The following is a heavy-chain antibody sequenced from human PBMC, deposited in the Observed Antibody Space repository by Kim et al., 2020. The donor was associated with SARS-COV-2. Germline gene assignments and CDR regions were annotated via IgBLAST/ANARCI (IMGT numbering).Heavy chain of an antibody. J-gene: IGHJ4*02. CDR2: IYYSGST. Sequence: SETLSLTCTVSGGSISSSCYYWGWIRQPPGKGLEWIGSIYYSGSTYYNPSLKSRVTISVDTSKNQFSLKLSTVTAADAAVYYCARHRASGVVVPAAIRAPFDSWGQGTLVTVSS. D-gene: IGHD2-2*01. CDR3: ARHRASGVVVPAAIRAPFDS. CDR1: GGSISSSCYY. V-gene: IGHV4-39*01.